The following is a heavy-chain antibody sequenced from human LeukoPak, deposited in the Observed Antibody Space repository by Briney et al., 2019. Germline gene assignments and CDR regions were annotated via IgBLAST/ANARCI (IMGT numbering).Heavy chain of an antibody. Sequence: PGGSLRLSCAASGFTVSSNYMSWVRQAPGKGLEWVSAIYSGGSTYYADSVKGRFTISRDNSKNTLYLQMNSLRAEDTAVYYCARETYYYDSSGYGSAFDIWGQGTMVTVSS. J-gene: IGHJ3*02. D-gene: IGHD3-22*01. CDR2: IYSGGST. V-gene: IGHV3-53*01. CDR3: ARETYYYDSSGYGSAFDI. CDR1: GFTVSSNY.